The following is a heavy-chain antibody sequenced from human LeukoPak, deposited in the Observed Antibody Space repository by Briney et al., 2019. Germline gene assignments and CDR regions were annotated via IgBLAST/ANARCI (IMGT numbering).Heavy chain of an antibody. Sequence: PSEALSLTCVVSGASISSGAYSWSWIRQPPGKGLEWIVDTHRGGRTYYNPSLKSRVSISVDRSNNQFSLRLTSVTAADTAVYYCARAAIGYCSGGNCYPEYFQDWGQGTLVTVSS. V-gene: IGHV4-30-2*01. CDR3: ARAAIGYCSGGNCYPEYFQD. D-gene: IGHD2-15*01. CDR2: THRGGRT. CDR1: GASISSGAYS. J-gene: IGHJ1*01.